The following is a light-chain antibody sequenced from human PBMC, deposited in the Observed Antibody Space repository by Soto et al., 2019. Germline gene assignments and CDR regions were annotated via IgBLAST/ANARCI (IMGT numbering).Light chain of an antibody. J-gene: IGLJ1*01. CDR1: SRDVGAYDY. CDR3: SSYTSSSTRV. Sequence: QSVLTQPASVSGSPGQSITISCTGTSRDVGAYDYVSWYQQHPDKAPKLMIYEVSNRPSGVSNRFSGSKSVNTATLTISGLQADDEADYYCSSYTSSSTRVFGTGTKVTVL. CDR2: EVS. V-gene: IGLV2-14*03.